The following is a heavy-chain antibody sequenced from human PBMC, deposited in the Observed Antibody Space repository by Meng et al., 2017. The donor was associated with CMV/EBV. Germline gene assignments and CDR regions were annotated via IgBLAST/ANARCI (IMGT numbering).Heavy chain of an antibody. CDR1: GYTFTGYY. CDR2: INPNSGGT. J-gene: IGHJ4*02. Sequence: ASVKVSCKASGYTFTGYYMHWVRQAPGQGLEWMRWINPNSGGTNYAQKFQGRVTMTRDTSISTAYMELSRLRSDDTAVYYCARDFRYDFWSGLFTNWGQGTLVTVSS. D-gene: IGHD3-3*01. V-gene: IGHV1-2*02. CDR3: ARDFRYDFWSGLFTN.